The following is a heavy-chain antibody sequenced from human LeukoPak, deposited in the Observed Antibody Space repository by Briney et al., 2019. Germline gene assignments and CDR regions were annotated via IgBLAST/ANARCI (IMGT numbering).Heavy chain of an antibody. CDR1: GFTFSSYA. V-gene: IGHV3-23*01. CDR2: ISGSGGST. Sequence: PGGSLRLSCAASGFTFSSYAMSWVRQAPGKGLEWVSAISGSGGSTYYADSVKGRFTISRDNSKNTLYLQMNSLRAEDTAVYYCARGPSITMVRGGQWYYYMDVWGKGTTVTISS. J-gene: IGHJ6*03. CDR3: ARGPSITMVRGGQWYYYMDV. D-gene: IGHD3-10*01.